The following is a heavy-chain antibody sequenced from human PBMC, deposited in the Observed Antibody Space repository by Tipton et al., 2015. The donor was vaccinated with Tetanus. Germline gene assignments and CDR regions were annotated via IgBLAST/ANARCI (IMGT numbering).Heavy chain of an antibody. Sequence: QVQLVQSGAEMKKPGSSVKVSCTASGYSFTGYGINWVRQAPGQGLEWVGSISGYSGNTRYAQNLQGRVTMTTDSSTSTAYMELRSLRSDDTAVYYCARGGETILWGQGTLVTVSS. J-gene: IGHJ4*02. CDR3: ARGGETIL. CDR2: ISGYSGNT. V-gene: IGHV1-18*01. CDR1: GYSFTGYG. D-gene: IGHD1/OR15-1a*01.